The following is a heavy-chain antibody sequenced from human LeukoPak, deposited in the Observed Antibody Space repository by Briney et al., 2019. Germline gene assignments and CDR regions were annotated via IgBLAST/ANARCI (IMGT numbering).Heavy chain of an antibody. V-gene: IGHV3-7*01. CDR1: GFTFSSYW. J-gene: IGHJ4*02. D-gene: IGHD2-15*01. CDR2: IKQDGSEK. Sequence: GGSLRLSCAASGFTFSSYWMSWVRQAPGKGLEWVANIKQDGSEKYYVDSVEGRFTISRDNAKNSVYLQMNNLRAEDTAVYHCARGVVTLSYWGQGALVTVSS. CDR3: ARGVVTLSY.